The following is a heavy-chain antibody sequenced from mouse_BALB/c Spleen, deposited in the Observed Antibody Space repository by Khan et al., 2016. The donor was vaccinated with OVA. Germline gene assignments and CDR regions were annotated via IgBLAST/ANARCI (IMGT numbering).Heavy chain of an antibody. Sequence: EVELVEPGGGLVQPGGSLKLSCAASGFTFSSYGMSWVRQTPDKRLELVATINSNGGSTYYPDSVKGRFTISRDNAKNTLYLQMSSLKSEDTAMYCCARMARTINWGQGTTLTVSS. CDR2: INSNGGST. V-gene: IGHV5-6-3*01. J-gene: IGHJ2*01. CDR1: GFTFSSYG. CDR3: ARMARTIN.